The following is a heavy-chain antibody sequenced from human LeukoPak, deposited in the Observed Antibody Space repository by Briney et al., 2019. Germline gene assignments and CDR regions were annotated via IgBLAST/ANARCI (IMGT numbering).Heavy chain of an antibody. CDR1: GGSISSGGY. J-gene: IGHJ4*02. D-gene: IGHD3-10*01. V-gene: IGHV4-61*08. CDR2: IYYSGSTKYDPSGST. CDR3: ARGSGSFDY. Sequence: PSETLSLTCAVSGGSISSGGYWSWLRQPPGKGLEWIGYIYYSGSTKYDPSGSTKNNPSLKSRVTISVDTSKNQFSLKLNSVTAADTAVYYCARGSGSFDYWGQGTLVPVSS.